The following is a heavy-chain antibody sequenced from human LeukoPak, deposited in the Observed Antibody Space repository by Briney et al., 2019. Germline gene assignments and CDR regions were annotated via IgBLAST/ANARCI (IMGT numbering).Heavy chain of an antibody. V-gene: IGHV3-48*02. CDR3: AKDPPGIDY. CDR1: GFTFSSYS. J-gene: IGHJ4*02. Sequence: GGSLRLSCAGSGFTFSSYSMTWVRQAPGKGLEWVSYISSGSTTIYYADSVKGRFTISRDNAKNSLYLQMNSLRDEDTAVYYCAKDPPGIDYWGQGTLVTVSS. CDR2: ISSGSTTI.